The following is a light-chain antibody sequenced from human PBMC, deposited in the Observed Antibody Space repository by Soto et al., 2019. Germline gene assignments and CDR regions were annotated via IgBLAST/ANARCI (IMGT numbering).Light chain of an antibody. V-gene: IGKV3-20*01. CDR1: QSVSTY. CDR2: GAS. CDR3: QQYGNSPT. J-gene: IGKJ1*01. Sequence: EIVSTQSPGTLSLSPGERATLSCRASQSVSTYLAWYQQRPGQAPRLLIYGASNRATGMPDRFSGSGSGTDFTLTISRLEPEDFAVYYCQQYGNSPTFGQGTKVEIK.